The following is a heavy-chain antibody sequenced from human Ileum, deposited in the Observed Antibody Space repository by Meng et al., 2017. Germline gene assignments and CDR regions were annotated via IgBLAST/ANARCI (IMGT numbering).Heavy chain of an antibody. J-gene: IGHJ4*02. CDR3: ARGVVSGSHYNTY. V-gene: IGHV4-4*02. CDR2: IHHSGTT. Sequence: QVQLQESGPGLVKPWGTLSRTCAVSGGSISSSIWWSWVRQPPEKGLEWIGEIHHSGTTNYSPSLKSRLTISVDKSKNQFSLKLQSVTAADTAVYFCARGVVSGSHYNTYWGQGILVTVSS. CDR1: GGSISSSIW. D-gene: IGHD3-10*01.